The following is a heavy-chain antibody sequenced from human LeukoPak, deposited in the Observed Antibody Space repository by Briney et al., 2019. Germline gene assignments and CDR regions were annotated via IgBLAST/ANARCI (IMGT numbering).Heavy chain of an antibody. CDR3: ARNLVGKTDFDY. Sequence: ASVNVSCKASGYTFTNYAMHWVRQAPGQRLEWMGWINAGSGDTKYSQKFQDRVTITRDTSASTAYMELSSLRSEDTAVYYCARNLVGKTDFDYWGQGTLVTVSS. CDR1: GYTFTNYA. D-gene: IGHD6-19*01. CDR2: INAGSGDT. J-gene: IGHJ4*02. V-gene: IGHV1-3*01.